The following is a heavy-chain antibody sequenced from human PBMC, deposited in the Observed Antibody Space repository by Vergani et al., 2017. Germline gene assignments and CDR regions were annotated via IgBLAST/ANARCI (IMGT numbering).Heavy chain of an antibody. D-gene: IGHD3-10*01. CDR3: AVRPRVNLVGGEIVTKRTFDY. J-gene: IGHJ4*02. Sequence: QVQLQQWGAGEVKPSGTLSLPCAVFGESFSSFYGSWIRQPPGKGLEWIGEINNDGHTNYNPSLESRVTVSRDTAKNQFSLNLMSVTAADTAMYYCAVRPRVNLVGGEIVTKRTFDYWSQGSLVTVSS. V-gene: IGHV4-34*02. CDR1: GESFSSFY. CDR2: INNDGHT.